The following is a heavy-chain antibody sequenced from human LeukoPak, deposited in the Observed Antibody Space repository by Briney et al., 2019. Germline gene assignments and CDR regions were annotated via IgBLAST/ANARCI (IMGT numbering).Heavy chain of an antibody. CDR3: ASGMYHYDSSGYYYYFDY. J-gene: IGHJ4*02. V-gene: IGHV4-39*01. D-gene: IGHD3-22*01. CDR2: IYYSGST. CDR1: GGSISSSSYY. Sequence: SETLSLTCTVSGGSISSSSYYWGWIRQPPGKGLEWIGSIYYSGSTYYNPSLRSRVTISVDTSKNQFSLKLSSVTAADTAVYYCASGMYHYDSSGYYYYFDYWGQGTLVTVSS.